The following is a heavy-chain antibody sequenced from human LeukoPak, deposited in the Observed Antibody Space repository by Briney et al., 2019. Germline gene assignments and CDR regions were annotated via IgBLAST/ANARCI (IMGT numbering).Heavy chain of an antibody. CDR3: AKEKDRYSSSWSHFDY. D-gene: IGHD6-13*01. CDR2: ISYDGSNK. J-gene: IGHJ4*02. CDR1: GFTFSSYG. Sequence: GGSLRLSCAVSGFTFSSYGIHWVRQAPGKGLEWVADISYDGSNKNYADSVKGRFTISRDNSKNTLYLQMNSLRAEDTAVYYCAKEKDRYSSSWSHFDYWGQGTLVTVSP. V-gene: IGHV3-30*18.